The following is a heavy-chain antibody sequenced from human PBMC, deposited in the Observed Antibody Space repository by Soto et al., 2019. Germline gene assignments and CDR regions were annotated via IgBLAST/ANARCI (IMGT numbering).Heavy chain of an antibody. V-gene: IGHV3-33*01. CDR2: IWYDGSNK. CDR1: GFTFSSYG. J-gene: IGHJ4*02. Sequence: QVQLVESGGGVVQPGRSLRLSCAASGFTFSSYGMHWVREAPGKGLEWVAVIWYDGSNKYYADSVKGRFTISRDNSMNTLYLQMNSLRAEDTAVYYCARDKEVAGPLDYWGQGTLVTVSS. CDR3: ARDKEVAGPLDY. D-gene: IGHD6-19*01.